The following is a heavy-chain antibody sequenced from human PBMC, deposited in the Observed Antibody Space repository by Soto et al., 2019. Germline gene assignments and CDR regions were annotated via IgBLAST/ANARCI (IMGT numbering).Heavy chain of an antibody. J-gene: IGHJ4*02. CDR2: ISYDGGLQ. CDR1: GFTFTSYG. CDR3: VSDRGYGHASVPYS. Sequence: QAHLVESGGGVVQPGRSRRLSCAASGFTFTSYGMHWVRQAPGTRLEWVAVISYDGGLQHYADSVKGRFTISRDNSKNMVLLQMNSLRAEYTAVYYCVSDRGYGHASVPYSWGQGTLVSVSS. D-gene: IGHD5-18*01. V-gene: IGHV3-30*03.